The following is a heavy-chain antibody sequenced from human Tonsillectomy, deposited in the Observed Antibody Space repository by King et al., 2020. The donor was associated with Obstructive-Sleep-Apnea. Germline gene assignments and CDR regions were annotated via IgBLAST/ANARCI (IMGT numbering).Heavy chain of an antibody. J-gene: IGHJ6*02. CDR2: VIPIFGTA. V-gene: IGHV1-69*01. Sequence: QLVQSGAEVKKPGSSVKVSCKASGGTFSSYAVSWVRQAPGQGLEWMGGVIPIFGTANSAQKFQGRVTITADESTNTPYMDLSSRGSEDTAVYDCASGGNLRDYSTSRGYYYYYYAIDGWGQGTTVTVSS. D-gene: IGHD6-6*01. CDR1: GGTFSSYA. CDR3: ASGGNLRDYSTSRGYYYYYYAIDG.